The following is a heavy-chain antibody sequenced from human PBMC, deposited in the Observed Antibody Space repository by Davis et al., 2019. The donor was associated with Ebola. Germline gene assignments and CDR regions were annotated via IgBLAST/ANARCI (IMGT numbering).Heavy chain of an antibody. CDR2: ISYDGNHE. Sequence: GESLKISCAASGFTFSTHVMHWVRQAPGKGLEWVAIISYDGNHEFYADSVKGRFTISRDNSKNTLFLHINSLRVEDTAVYYCARVPATYYGMDVWGKGTTVTVSS. CDR3: ARVPATYYGMDV. V-gene: IGHV3-30*03. J-gene: IGHJ6*04. CDR1: GFTFSTHV.